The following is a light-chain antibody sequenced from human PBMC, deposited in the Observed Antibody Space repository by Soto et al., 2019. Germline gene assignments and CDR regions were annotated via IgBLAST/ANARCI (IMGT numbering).Light chain of an antibody. CDR3: QETYNSPLT. CDR2: GAS. Sequence: DIQMTQSPSSLSASVGDRVTITCRASQNIRIYLNWYRQKPGKAPELLIYGASSLHSGVPSRFSASGSGTDFTLTINGLQPEDFAAYYCQETYNSPLTFGQGTNVDIK. J-gene: IGKJ1*01. CDR1: QNIRIY. V-gene: IGKV1-39*01.